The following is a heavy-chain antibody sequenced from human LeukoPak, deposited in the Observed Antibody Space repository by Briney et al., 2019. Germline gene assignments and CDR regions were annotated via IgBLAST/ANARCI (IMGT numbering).Heavy chain of an antibody. D-gene: IGHD3-16*02. CDR2: IYTSGST. CDR1: GGSISSYY. V-gene: IGHV4-4*07. CDR3: ARAPDPYVWGSYRYKERGAFDI. J-gene: IGHJ3*02. Sequence: SETLSLTCTVSGGSISSYYWSWIRQPAGKGLEWIGRIYTSGSTNYNPSLKSRVTMSVDTSKNQFSLKLSSVTAADMAVYYCARAPDPYVWGSYRYKERGAFDIWGQGTMVTVSS.